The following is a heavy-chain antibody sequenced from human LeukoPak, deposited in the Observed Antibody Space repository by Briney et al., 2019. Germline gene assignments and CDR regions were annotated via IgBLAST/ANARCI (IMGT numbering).Heavy chain of an antibody. D-gene: IGHD1-14*01. CDR1: GFTFSGSA. Sequence: GGSLKLSCAASGFTFSGSAMHWVRQASGKGLEWVGRIRSKANSYATAYAASVEGRFTISRDDSKNTAYLQMNSLKTEDTAVYYCTRRGSYYGMDVWGQGTTVTVSS. CDR2: IRSKANSYAT. CDR3: TRRGSYYGMDV. J-gene: IGHJ6*02. V-gene: IGHV3-73*01.